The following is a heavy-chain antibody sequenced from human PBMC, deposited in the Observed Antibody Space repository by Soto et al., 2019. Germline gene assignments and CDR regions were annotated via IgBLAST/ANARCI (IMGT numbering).Heavy chain of an antibody. V-gene: IGHV1-18*01. D-gene: IGHD6-13*01. CDR1: GYTFTSYG. J-gene: IGHJ4*02. CDR3: ARESRGAAARPNNFDY. Sequence: QVQLVQSGAEVKKPGASVKVSCKASGYTFTSYGISWVRQAPGQGLEWMGWISAYNGNTNYAQKLQGRVTMTKDTSTSPAYMELRSLRSDDTAVYYCARESRGAAARPNNFDYWGQGTLVTVSS. CDR2: ISAYNGNT.